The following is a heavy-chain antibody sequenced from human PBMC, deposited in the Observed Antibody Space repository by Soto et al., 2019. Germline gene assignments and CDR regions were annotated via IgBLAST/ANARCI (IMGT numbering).Heavy chain of an antibody. J-gene: IGHJ5*02. CDR3: VRRQVSATGIDWFDR. D-gene: IGHD2-8*02. V-gene: IGHV1-3*04. CDR1: GYTLTSYG. Sequence: AAVKVSCKASGYTLTSYGMHWVLLALGQRLKWMGWINTANGDTKYSPKYQSGATITRDTTASPAYIELSSLRSEDTAVYYRVRRQVSATGIDWFDRWGQRSLFTVSS. CDR2: INTANGDT.